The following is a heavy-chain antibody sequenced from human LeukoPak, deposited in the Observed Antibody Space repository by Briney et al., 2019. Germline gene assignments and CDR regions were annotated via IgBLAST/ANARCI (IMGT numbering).Heavy chain of an antibody. CDR2: ISSSSSYT. CDR1: GFTFSDYY. V-gene: IGHV3-11*03. J-gene: IGHJ4*02. CDR3: ARISAYSYGPTGYYFDY. Sequence: TGGSLRLSCAASGFTFSDYYMSWIRQAAGKGLEWVSYISSSSSYTNYADSVKGQFTITRDNAKNPLYLQMNSLRAEDTAVYYCARISAYSYGPTGYYFDYWGQGTLVTVSS. D-gene: IGHD5-18*01.